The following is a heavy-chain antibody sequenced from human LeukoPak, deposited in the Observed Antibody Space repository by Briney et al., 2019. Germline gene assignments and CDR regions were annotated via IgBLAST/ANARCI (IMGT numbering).Heavy chain of an antibody. CDR3: AKTLTIFGVVIDAFDI. J-gene: IGHJ3*02. Sequence: GGSLRLSCAASGFTFNSYGMHWVRQAPGKGLEWVAVISYDGSNKYYADSVKGRVTISRDNSKNTLYLQMNSLRAEDTAVYYCAKTLTIFGVVIDAFDIWGQGTTVTVSS. V-gene: IGHV3-30*18. D-gene: IGHD3-3*01. CDR2: ISYDGSNK. CDR1: GFTFNSYG.